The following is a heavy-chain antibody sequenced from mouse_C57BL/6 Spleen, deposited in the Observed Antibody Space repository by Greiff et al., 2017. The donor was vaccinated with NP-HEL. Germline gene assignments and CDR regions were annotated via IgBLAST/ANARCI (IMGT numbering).Heavy chain of an antibody. Sequence: QVQLKQSGAELVRPGASVKLSCKASGYTFTDYYINWVKQRPGQGLEWIARIYPGSGNTYYNEKFKGKATLTAEKSSSTAYMQLSSLTSEDSAVYFCARYSHYFDYWGQGTTLTVSS. CDR3: ARYSHYFDY. J-gene: IGHJ2*01. CDR2: IYPGSGNT. CDR1: GYTFTDYY. V-gene: IGHV1-76*01.